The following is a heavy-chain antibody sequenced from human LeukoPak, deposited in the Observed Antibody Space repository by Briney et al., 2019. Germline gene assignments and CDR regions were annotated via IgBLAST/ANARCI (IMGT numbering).Heavy chain of an antibody. CDR3: ARYMRNFDWLLPFDY. V-gene: IGHV7-4-1*02. CDR1: GYTFTSYA. Sequence: ASVKVSCKASGYTFTSYAMNWVRQAPGQGLEWMGWINTNTGNPTYAQGFTGRFVFSLDTSVSTAYLQISSLKAEDTAVYYCARYMRNFDWLLPFDYWGQGTLVTVSS. J-gene: IGHJ4*02. CDR2: INTNTGNP. D-gene: IGHD3-9*01.